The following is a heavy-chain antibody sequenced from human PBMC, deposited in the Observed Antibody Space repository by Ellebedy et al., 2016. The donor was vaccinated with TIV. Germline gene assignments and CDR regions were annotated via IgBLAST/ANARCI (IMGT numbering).Heavy chain of an antibody. V-gene: IGHV3-7*01. Sequence: GESLKISCAASGFTFSSYAMHWVRQAPGKGLEWVANIKQDGSEKYYVDSVKGRFTISRDNAKNSVYLQLSSLGAEDTAVYYCARDVWGGGWAWGQGTPVTVSS. D-gene: IGHD6-19*01. J-gene: IGHJ5*02. CDR3: ARDVWGGGWA. CDR2: IKQDGSEK. CDR1: GFTFSSYA.